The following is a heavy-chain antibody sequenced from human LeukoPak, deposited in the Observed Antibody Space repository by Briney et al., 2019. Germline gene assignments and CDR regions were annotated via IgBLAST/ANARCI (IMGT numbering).Heavy chain of an antibody. CDR2: ISYDGSNK. V-gene: IGHV3-30*18. J-gene: IGHJ4*02. CDR3: AKDLSSGSRRAY. D-gene: IGHD6-19*01. CDR1: GGSISSSS. Sequence: LSLTCTVSGGSISSSSYKWGWMRQPPGKGLEWVAVISYDGSNKYYADSVKGRFSISRDNSKNTLYLQMNSLRAEDTGVYYCAKDLSSGSRRAYWGQGTLVTVSS.